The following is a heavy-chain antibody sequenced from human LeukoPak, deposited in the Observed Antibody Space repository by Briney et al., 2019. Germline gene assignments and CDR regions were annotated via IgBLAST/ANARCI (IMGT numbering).Heavy chain of an antibody. Sequence: SESLSLTCIVSGGSIGSYYWSWIRQPPGKGLEWIGHIYYSGSTDYNPSLRSRVTISVDTSKNQFSLRLSSVTAADTAVYYCARDRSDGSGYYGYYFDYWGQGTLVSVSS. CDR2: IYYSGST. J-gene: IGHJ4*02. CDR3: ARDRSDGSGYYGYYFDY. CDR1: GGSIGSYY. V-gene: IGHV4-59*01. D-gene: IGHD3-22*01.